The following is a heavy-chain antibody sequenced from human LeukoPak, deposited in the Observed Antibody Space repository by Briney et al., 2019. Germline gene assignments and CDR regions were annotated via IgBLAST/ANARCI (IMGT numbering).Heavy chain of an antibody. D-gene: IGHD2-15*01. J-gene: IGHJ4*02. CDR1: GFTFSSYA. V-gene: IGHV3-23*01. CDR2: ISGSGGST. CDR3: AKGSTRIVVVVAAVDY. Sequence: PGGSLRLSCAASGFTFSSYAMSWVRQAPGKGLEWVSAISGSGGSTYYADSVKGRFTISRDNSKNTVYLQMNSLRAEDTAVYYCAKGSTRIVVVVAAVDYWGQGTLVTVSS.